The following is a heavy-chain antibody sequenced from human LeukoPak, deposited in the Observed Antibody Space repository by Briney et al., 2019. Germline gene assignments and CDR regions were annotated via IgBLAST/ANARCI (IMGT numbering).Heavy chain of an antibody. Sequence: GGSLRLSCRASGFTFSTYWMHWVRQTPGKGLVWVSRINSDGSSINYADSVKGRFTISRDNAKNTVYLQMNNLRVEDTAVYYCARDLSSDYWGQGTQVTVSS. CDR2: INSDGSSI. V-gene: IGHV3-74*01. D-gene: IGHD2/OR15-2a*01. J-gene: IGHJ4*02. CDR1: GFTFSTYW. CDR3: ARDLSSDY.